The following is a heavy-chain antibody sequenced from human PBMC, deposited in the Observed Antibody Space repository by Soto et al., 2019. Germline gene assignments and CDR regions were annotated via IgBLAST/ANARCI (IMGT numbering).Heavy chain of an antibody. V-gene: IGHV3-49*03. CDR3: TRAADPYYYDSSGFYYPDS. Sequence: PVGSLRLSCTASGFTFGDYAVSWFRQAPGKGLEWVGFIRNKAYGETTEYAASVKGRFTISRDDSKSIAYLQMNSLKTDDTAIYYCTRAADPYYYDSSGFYYPDSWGQGTLVTVSS. D-gene: IGHD3-22*01. CDR2: IRNKAYGETT. J-gene: IGHJ5*01. CDR1: GFTFGDYA.